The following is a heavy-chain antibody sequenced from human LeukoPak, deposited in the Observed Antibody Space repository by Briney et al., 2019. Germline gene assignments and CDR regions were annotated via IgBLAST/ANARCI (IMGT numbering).Heavy chain of an antibody. CDR2: IYYTGST. Sequence: SETLSLTCTVSGGSISSYYWGWIRQPPGKGLEWIGNIYYTGSTYYNPSLKSRVTISVDTSKNQFSLRLSSVTAADTAVYYCARDHRDNWNDGGYWGQGTLVTVSS. D-gene: IGHD1-1*01. CDR1: GGSISSYY. J-gene: IGHJ4*02. CDR3: ARDHRDNWNDGGY. V-gene: IGHV4-39*07.